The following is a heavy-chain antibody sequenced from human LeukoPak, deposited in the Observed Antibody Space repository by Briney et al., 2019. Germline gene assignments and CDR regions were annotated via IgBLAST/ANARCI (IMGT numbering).Heavy chain of an antibody. CDR1: GLTVSSNY. CDR3: ARDLRYYDSSGYSY. D-gene: IGHD3-22*01. J-gene: IGHJ4*02. V-gene: IGHV3-53*01. Sequence: GGSLRLSCAASGLTVSSNYMSWVRQAPGKGLERVSVIYSGGSTYYADSVKGRFTISRDNSKNTLYLQMNSLRAEDTAVYYCARDLRYYDSSGYSYWGQGTLVTVSS. CDR2: IYSGGST.